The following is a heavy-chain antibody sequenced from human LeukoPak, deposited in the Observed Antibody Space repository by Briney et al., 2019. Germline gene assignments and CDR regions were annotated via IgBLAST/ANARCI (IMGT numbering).Heavy chain of an antibody. D-gene: IGHD1-26*01. CDR2: ISTYNGHR. Sequence: SLYFSCKPSLNNFTTYRVTWVIQAPGQGLEWMGWISTYNGHRNYAQKFQGRVTMTTDTSTRTAYMELKSLTSDDTAVYYCARIGRASWYFDYWGQGTLVTVSS. J-gene: IGHJ4*02. V-gene: IGHV1-18*01. CDR3: ARIGRASWYFDY. CDR1: LNNFTTYR.